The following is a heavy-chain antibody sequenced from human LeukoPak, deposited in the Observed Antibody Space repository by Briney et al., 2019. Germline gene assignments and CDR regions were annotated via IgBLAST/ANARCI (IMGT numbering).Heavy chain of an antibody. D-gene: IGHD3-3*01. Sequence: SETLSLTCAVYGGSFSGYYWSWIRQPPGKGLEWIGEINQSGSTNYNPSLKSRVTISVDTSKDQFSLKLSSVTAADTAVYYCARASWSGYFPNGYYYGMDVWGQGTTVTVSS. J-gene: IGHJ6*02. CDR1: GGSFSGYY. CDR2: INQSGST. V-gene: IGHV4-34*01. CDR3: ARASWSGYFPNGYYYGMDV.